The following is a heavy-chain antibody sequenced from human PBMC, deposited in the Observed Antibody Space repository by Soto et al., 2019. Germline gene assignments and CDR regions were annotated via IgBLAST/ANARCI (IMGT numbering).Heavy chain of an antibody. D-gene: IGHD3-10*01. CDR2: ISWNSGSI. CDR1: GFTFDAYA. J-gene: IGHJ6*02. Sequence: EVQLVESGGGLVQPGRSLRLSCAASGFTFDAYAMHWVRQAPGKGLEWVSGISWNSGSIGYADSVKGRFTISRDNAKNSLYLQMNSLRAEDTALYYCAKDAITMVRGVISSYGMDVWGQGTTVTVSS. CDR3: AKDAITMVRGVISSYGMDV. V-gene: IGHV3-9*01.